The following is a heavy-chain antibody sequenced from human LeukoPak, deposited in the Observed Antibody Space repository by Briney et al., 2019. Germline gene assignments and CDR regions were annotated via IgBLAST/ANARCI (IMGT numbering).Heavy chain of an antibody. J-gene: IGHJ4*02. CDR2: IIDYNGNT. D-gene: IGHD5-12*01. CDR1: GYTFSSYG. CDR3: ARELEARSGEEGLDYFDY. V-gene: IGHV1-18*01. Sequence: ASVKVSCKASGYTFSSYGISWVRQAPGQGLEWMGWIIDYNGNTNYAEKFQGRVTMTTDTSTSTAYMEMRSLRSDDTAVYYCARELEARSGEEGLDYFDYWGQGALVTVSS.